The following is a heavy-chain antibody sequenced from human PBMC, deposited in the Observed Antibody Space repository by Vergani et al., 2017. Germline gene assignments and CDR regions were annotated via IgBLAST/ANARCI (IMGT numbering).Heavy chain of an antibody. J-gene: IGHJ2*01. CDR1: GGSFSGYY. CDR3: ARGRDGYKVMNRSYWYFDL. V-gene: IGHV4-34*11. D-gene: IGHD5-24*01. CDR2: IYYSGST. Sequence: QVQLQQWGAGLLKPSETLSLTCAVYGGSFSGYYWSWIRQPPGKGLEWIGYIYYSGSTNYNPSLKSRVTISVDTSKNQFSLKLSSVTAADTAVYYCARGRDGYKVMNRSYWYFDLWGRGTLVTVSS.